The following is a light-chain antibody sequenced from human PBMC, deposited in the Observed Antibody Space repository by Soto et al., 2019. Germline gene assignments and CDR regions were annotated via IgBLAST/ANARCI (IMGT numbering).Light chain of an antibody. Sequence: DIQMTQSPSTLSASVGDRVTITCRASRNIERWLAWYQQKPGKPPKLLIHNASTLGSGVPSRFSGSGSVTEFTLTISGLQPDDFATYYCQHCDTSWPFGQGTKVDIK. J-gene: IGKJ1*01. CDR2: NAS. V-gene: IGKV1-5*01. CDR3: QHCDTSWP. CDR1: RNIERW.